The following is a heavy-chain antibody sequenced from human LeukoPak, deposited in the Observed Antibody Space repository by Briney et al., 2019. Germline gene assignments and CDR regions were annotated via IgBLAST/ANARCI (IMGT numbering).Heavy chain of an antibody. V-gene: IGHV1-3*01. J-gene: IGHJ4*02. CDR3: VRDGYDADGYLDY. CDR2: INPANGNT. CDR1: GYPFRSYV. Sequence: GASVKVSCKASGYPFRSYVIHWLRQAPGQNLEWIGWINPANGNTKYSRNFQCRVTITRDTSASVVYMELSSLTYEDTAVYFCVRDGYDADGYLDYWGQGALVPVSS. D-gene: IGHD5-18*01.